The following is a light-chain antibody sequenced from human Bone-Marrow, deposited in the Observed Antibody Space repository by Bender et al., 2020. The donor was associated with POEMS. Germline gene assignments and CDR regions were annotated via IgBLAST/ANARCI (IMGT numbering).Light chain of an antibody. Sequence: SYEVTQPPSVSVSPGQTASITCSGADLGDKYVAWYQQKPGQSPVLVIYQDTKRPSGIPERFSGSNSGNTATLTISGTQAVDEADYYCQAWDTYSGIFGGGTKLTVL. V-gene: IGLV3-1*01. CDR3: QAWDTYSGI. CDR2: QDT. J-gene: IGLJ2*01. CDR1: DLGDKY.